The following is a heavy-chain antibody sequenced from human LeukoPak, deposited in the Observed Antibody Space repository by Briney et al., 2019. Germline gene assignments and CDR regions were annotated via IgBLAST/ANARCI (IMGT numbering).Heavy chain of an antibody. CDR3: ARQRAYCSGGSCYFPSFDY. CDR2: ISHGGRT. D-gene: IGHD2-15*01. V-gene: IGHV4-39*01. CDR1: GGSIRRDGDL. Sequence: PSETLSLTCTVSGGSIRRDGDLWGWIRQPPGKGLEWIGTISHGGRTYYNPSLKSRVTISVETTKNQFSLKLSSVTAAETAVYYGARQRAYCSGGSCYFPSFDYWGQGTLVTVSS. J-gene: IGHJ4*02.